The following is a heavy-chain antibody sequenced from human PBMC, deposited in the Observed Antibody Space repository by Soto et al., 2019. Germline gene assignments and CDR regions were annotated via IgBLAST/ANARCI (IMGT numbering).Heavy chain of an antibody. CDR2: INPNSGGT. V-gene: IGHV1-2*04. D-gene: IGHD5-18*01. Sequence: ASVKVSCKASGYTLTGYYMHWVRQAPGQGLEWMGWINPNSGGTNYAQKFQGWVTMTRDTSISTAYMELSRLRSDDTAVYYCARTRGYSYGYGTRYYYYGMDVWGQGTTVTVSS. CDR3: ARTRGYSYGYGTRYYYYGMDV. CDR1: GYTLTGYY. J-gene: IGHJ6*02.